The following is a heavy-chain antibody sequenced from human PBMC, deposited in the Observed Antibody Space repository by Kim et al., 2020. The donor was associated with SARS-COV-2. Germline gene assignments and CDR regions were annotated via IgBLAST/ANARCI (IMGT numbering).Heavy chain of an antibody. CDR3: ARYDPYFEREAAFDI. Sequence: ASVKVSCKASGYTFTSYYMHWVRQAPGQGLEWMGIINPSGGSTSYAQKFQGRVTMTRDTSTSTVYMELSSLRSEDTAVYYCARYDPYFEREAAFDIWGQGTMVTFSS. D-gene: IGHD3-9*01. J-gene: IGHJ3*02. V-gene: IGHV1-46*01. CDR2: INPSGGST. CDR1: GYTFTSYY.